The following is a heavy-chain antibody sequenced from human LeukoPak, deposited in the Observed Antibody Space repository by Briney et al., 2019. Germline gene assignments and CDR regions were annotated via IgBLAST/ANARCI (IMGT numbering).Heavy chain of an antibody. D-gene: IGHD5-24*01. CDR2: ITSNGDST. J-gene: IGHJ4*02. CDR1: GFTFSIYA. Sequence: GGSLRLSCAASGFTFSIYAMHWVRQAPGKGLEYVSGITSNGDSTTNGNSVKGRSTMSRATSKNTLYLQMGSLRPEDMAVYYCARGWLQLDYWGQGTLVTVSS. V-gene: IGHV3-64*01. CDR3: ARGWLQLDY.